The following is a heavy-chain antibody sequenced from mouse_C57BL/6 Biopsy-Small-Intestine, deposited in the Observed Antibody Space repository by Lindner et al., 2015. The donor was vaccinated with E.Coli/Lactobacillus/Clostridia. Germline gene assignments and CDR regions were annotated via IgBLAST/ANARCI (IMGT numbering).Heavy chain of an antibody. CDR1: GYTFTGYY. CDR2: INPKSGGT. D-gene: IGHD1-1*02. J-gene: IGHJ4*01. CDR3: ARDPSGSYFTVDP. V-gene: IGHV1-72*04. Sequence: SVKVSCKASGYTFTGYYMHWVRQAPGQGLDWMGWINPKSGGTNYAQKFQGRVTMTRDTSISTAYMELSRLRSDDTAVYYCARDPSGSYFTVDPWGQGTLVTVSS.